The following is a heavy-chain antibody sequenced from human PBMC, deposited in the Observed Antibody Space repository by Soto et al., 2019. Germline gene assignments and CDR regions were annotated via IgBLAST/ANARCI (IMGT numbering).Heavy chain of an antibody. V-gene: IGHV3-15*07. Sequence: EVQLVESGGGLVKPGGSLRLSCAASGFTFSNAWMNWVRQAPGKGLEWVGRIKSKTDGGTTDYAAPVKGRFTISRDDSNNTLYLQMNSLKTEDTAVYYCTSDSHIVGATIGVSWGQGTLVTVSS. CDR2: IKSKTDGGTT. J-gene: IGHJ4*02. CDR3: TSDSHIVGATIGVS. D-gene: IGHD1-26*01. CDR1: GFTFSNAW.